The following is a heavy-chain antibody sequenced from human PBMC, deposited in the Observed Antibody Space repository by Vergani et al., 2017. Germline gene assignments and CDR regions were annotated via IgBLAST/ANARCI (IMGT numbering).Heavy chain of an antibody. J-gene: IGHJ4*02. CDR1: GFTFSSYA. CDR3: VKSRSSGWSTYRGIDY. CDR2: ISSNGGST. V-gene: IGHV3-64D*06. Sequence: EVQLVESGGGLVKPGGSLRLSCAASGFTFSSYAMHWVRQAPGKGLEYVSAISSNGGSTYYADSVKGRFTISRDNSKNTLYLQMSSLRAEDTAVYYCVKSRSSGWSTYRGIDYWGQGTLVTVSS. D-gene: IGHD6-19*01.